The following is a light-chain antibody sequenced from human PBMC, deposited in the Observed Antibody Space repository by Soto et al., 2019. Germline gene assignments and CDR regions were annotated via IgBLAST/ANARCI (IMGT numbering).Light chain of an antibody. CDR1: QNVYNN. CDR3: QQCRNWPLT. V-gene: IGKV3-15*01. Sequence: EIVMTQSPATLSVSPGERATLSCKASQNVYNNLAWYQQRPGQPPRLLIYDASTRATGISARFSGSGYGTEFTLTISSLQSEDFAVYFCQQCRNWPLTFGGGTKVEMK. J-gene: IGKJ4*01. CDR2: DAS.